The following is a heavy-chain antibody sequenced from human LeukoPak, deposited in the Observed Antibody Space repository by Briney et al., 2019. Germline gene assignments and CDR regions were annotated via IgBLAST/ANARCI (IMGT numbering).Heavy chain of an antibody. D-gene: IGHD1-14*01. Sequence: SETLSLTCTVSGGSISSYYWSWIRQPPGKGLEWIGYISYSGNTNYNPSLKSRVTISVDTSKNQFSLKLYSVTAAGTAVYYCARNRDWYWFFDLWGRGTLVTVSS. CDR3: ARNRDWYWFFDL. CDR1: GGSISSYY. V-gene: IGHV4-59*12. J-gene: IGHJ2*01. CDR2: ISYSGNT.